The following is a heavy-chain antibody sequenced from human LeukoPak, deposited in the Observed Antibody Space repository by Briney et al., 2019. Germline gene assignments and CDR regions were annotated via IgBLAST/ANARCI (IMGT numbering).Heavy chain of an antibody. V-gene: IGHV4-59*01. J-gene: IGHJ3*02. D-gene: IGHD5-24*01. Sequence: MASETLSLTCTVSGGSISSYYWSWIRQPPGKGLEWIGYIYYSGSTNYNPSLKSRVTISVDTSKNQFSLKLSSVTAADTAVYYCARGRRDGYKDDAFDIWGQGTVVTVSS. CDR3: ARGRRDGYKDDAFDI. CDR2: IYYSGST. CDR1: GGSISSYY.